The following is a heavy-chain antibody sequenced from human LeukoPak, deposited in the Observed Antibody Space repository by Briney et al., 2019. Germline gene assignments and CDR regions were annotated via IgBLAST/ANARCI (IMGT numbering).Heavy chain of an antibody. CDR3: ARSGYGDYEWFDP. Sequence: ASVKVSCKASGYTFTSYYMHWVRQAPGQGREWMGIINPSGGSTSYAQKFPARVTMTRDTSTSTVYMELSSLRSEDTAVYYCARSGYGDYEWFDPWGQGTLVTVSS. V-gene: IGHV1-46*01. D-gene: IGHD4-17*01. CDR2: INPSGGST. J-gene: IGHJ5*02. CDR1: GYTFTSYY.